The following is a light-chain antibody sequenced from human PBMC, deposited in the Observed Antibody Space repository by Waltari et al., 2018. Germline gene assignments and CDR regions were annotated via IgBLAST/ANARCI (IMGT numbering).Light chain of an antibody. CDR1: QSVNDNH. J-gene: IGKJ1*01. CDR2: GAS. Sequence: EIVLTQSPGTLSSSPGGGAALTIRSSQSVNDNHLAWYRQSPGQAPRRRIYGASSRTSGTPVRFSGSGSGTDFTLTINRLEPEDFAVYYCQQYGTSSPTFGQGTKVEVK. CDR3: QQYGTSSPT. V-gene: IGKV3-20*01.